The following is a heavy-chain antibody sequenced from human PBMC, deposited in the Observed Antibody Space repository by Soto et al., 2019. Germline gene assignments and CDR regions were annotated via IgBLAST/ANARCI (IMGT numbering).Heavy chain of an antibody. CDR1: GFTFSSYS. J-gene: IGHJ5*02. CDR2: ISSSSSTI. CDR3: ARESAALNWFDT. V-gene: IGHV3-48*02. Sequence: EVQLVESGGGLVQPGGSLRLSCAASGFTFSSYSMNWVRQAPGKGLEWVSYISSSSSTIYYADSVKGRFTISRDNAKNLLYLQMSSLRDEDTAVYYCARESAALNWFDTWGQGTLVTVSS. D-gene: IGHD2-2*01.